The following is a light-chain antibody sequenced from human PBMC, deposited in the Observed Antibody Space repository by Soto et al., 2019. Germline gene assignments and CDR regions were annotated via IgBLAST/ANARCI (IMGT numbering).Light chain of an antibody. Sequence: DIVMTQSPDSLAVSLGERATINCKSSQSVSSSYLAWYQQKPGQTPRLLIYGASNRATGIPDRFSGSGSGTDFTLTISRLEPEDFAVYYCQQYGSPLTFGGGTKVEIK. CDR2: GAS. CDR1: QSVSSSY. J-gene: IGKJ4*01. CDR3: QQYGSPLT. V-gene: IGKV3-20*01.